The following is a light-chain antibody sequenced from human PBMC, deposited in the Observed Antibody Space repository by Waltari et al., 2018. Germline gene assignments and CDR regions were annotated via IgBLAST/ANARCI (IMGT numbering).Light chain of an antibody. CDR3: CSYGGSSWV. CDR2: AVT. Sequence: QSALTQPRSVSGSPGQSVTISCTGTSSDVGGYNYVSWYQHLPGKAPKLIIYAVTKWPSGVPDRFSGSKSGNTASLTISGLLGEDEADYYCCSYGGSSWVFGGGTKLTVL. CDR1: SSDVGGYNY. J-gene: IGLJ3*02. V-gene: IGLV2-11*01.